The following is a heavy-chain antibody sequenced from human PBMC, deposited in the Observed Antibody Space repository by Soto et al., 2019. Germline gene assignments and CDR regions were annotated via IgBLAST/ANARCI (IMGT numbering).Heavy chain of an antibody. J-gene: IGHJ4*02. Sequence: QVQLVESGGGVVQPGRSLRLCCAASGFTFSSYAMHWVRQAPGKGLEWVAVISYDGSNKYYADSVKGRFTISRDNSKNTLYLQMNSLRAEDTAVYYCANIDSYGYQVSDYWGQGTLVTVSS. CDR3: ANIDSYGYQVSDY. V-gene: IGHV3-30-3*01. CDR1: GFTFSSYA. D-gene: IGHD5-18*01. CDR2: ISYDGSNK.